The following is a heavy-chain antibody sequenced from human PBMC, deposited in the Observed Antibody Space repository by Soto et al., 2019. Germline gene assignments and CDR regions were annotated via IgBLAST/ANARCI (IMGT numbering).Heavy chain of an antibody. V-gene: IGHV4-31*03. Sequence: SETLSFTCTVSGGSISSGGYYWSWIRQHPGKGLEWIGYIYYSGSTYYNPSLKSRVTISVDTSKNQFSLKLSSVTAADTAVYYCARASPRDYGDHDYWGQGTLVTVSS. D-gene: IGHD4-17*01. J-gene: IGHJ4*02. CDR2: IYYSGST. CDR3: ARASPRDYGDHDY. CDR1: GGSISSGGYY.